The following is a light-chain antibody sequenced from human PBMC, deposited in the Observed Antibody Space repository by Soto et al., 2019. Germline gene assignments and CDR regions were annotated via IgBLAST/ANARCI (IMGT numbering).Light chain of an antibody. Sequence: QPVLTQSPSASASLGASVKLTCTLSSGHSSYAIAWHQQQPEKGPRYLMKLNSDGSHSKGDGIPDRFSGSSSGAERYLTISSLQSEDEADYYCQTWGTGPRVFGGGTKLTVL. CDR3: QTWGTGPRV. CDR2: LNSDGSH. V-gene: IGLV4-69*01. J-gene: IGLJ3*02. CDR1: SGHSSYA.